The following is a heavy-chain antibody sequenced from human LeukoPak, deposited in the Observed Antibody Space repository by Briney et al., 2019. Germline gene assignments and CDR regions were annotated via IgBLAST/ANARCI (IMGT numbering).Heavy chain of an antibody. J-gene: IGHJ4*02. CDR1: GGSISSGSYY. V-gene: IGHV4-61*02. CDR2: IYTSGST. D-gene: IGHD3-3*01. CDR3: ARAVYDFWSGYYLSPYFDY. Sequence: PSETLSLTCTVSGGSISSGSYYWSWIRQPAGKGLEWIGRIYTSGSTNYNPSLKSRVTISVDTSKNQFSLKLSSVTAADTAVYYCARAVYDFWSGYYLSPYFDYWGQGTLVTVSS.